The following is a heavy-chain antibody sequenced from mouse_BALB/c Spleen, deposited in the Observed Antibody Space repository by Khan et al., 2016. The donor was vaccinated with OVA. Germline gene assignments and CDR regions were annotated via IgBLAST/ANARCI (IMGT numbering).Heavy chain of an antibody. CDR1: GYSITSGYA. CDR2: IRYSGVT. J-gene: IGHJ2*01. V-gene: IGHV3-2*02. Sequence: EVQLQESGPGLVKPSQSLSLTCTVTGYSITSGYAWNWLRQFPGNKLEWMGYIRYSGVTSYTPSLKSRISITRDTSKNQFFLQLNSVTTEDTATYNGAKGNYEGYYFDYWGQGTTLTVSS. D-gene: IGHD2-4*01. CDR3: AKGNYEGYYFDY.